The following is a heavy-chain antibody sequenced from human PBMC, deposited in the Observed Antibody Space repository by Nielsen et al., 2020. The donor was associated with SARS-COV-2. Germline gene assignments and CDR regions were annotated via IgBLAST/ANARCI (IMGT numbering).Heavy chain of an antibody. CDR1: GGSMSSYY. Sequence: SETLSLTCTVSGGSMSSYYWGWIRQPAGKGLEWIGRFYPSGSITYNPSLQSRVTMSVDTFKNQFSLNLRSVTAADTAVYYCARVPQWYFDLWGRGTLVTVSS. J-gene: IGHJ2*01. CDR2: FYPSGSI. V-gene: IGHV4-4*07. CDR3: ARVPQWYFDL.